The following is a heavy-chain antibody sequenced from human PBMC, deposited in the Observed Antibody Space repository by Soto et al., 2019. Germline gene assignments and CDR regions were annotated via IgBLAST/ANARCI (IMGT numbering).Heavy chain of an antibody. CDR2: INADGTDT. J-gene: IGHJ4*02. Sequence: EVQLVASGGGVVQPGGSLRLSCAASGFTFEDYALHWVRQCSGKGPEWVSLINADGTDTYYAHSVNGRFTISRDNRKASFFLQMNSLRPEDSAMYYCAKARFYFDSSPYDSWGQGTLVTVTS. CDR3: AKARFYFDSSPYDS. CDR1: GFTFEDYA. V-gene: IGHV3-43*02. D-gene: IGHD3-22*01.